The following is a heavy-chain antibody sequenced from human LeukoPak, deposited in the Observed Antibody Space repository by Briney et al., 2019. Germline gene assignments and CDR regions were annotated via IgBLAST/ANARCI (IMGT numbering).Heavy chain of an antibody. CDR1: GYTFTGYY. CDR2: INPSGGST. D-gene: IGHD5-12*01. V-gene: IGHV1-46*01. CDR3: ARDERRLRGYPFAFDI. Sequence: ASVKVSCKASGYTFTGYYMHWVRQAPGQGLEWMGIINPSGGSTSYAQKFQGRVTMTRDTSTSTVYMELSSLRSEDTAVYYCARDERRLRGYPFAFDIWGQGTMVTVSS. J-gene: IGHJ3*02.